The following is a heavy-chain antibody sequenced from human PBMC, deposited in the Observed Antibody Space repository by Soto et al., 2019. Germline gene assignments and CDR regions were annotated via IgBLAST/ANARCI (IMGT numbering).Heavy chain of an antibody. Sequence: QVQLVQSGAEVKKPGASVKVSCKASGYTFTNYDIHWGRQATGQGLEWMGWMNPDSGNTGQSKQFQGRVTMTRDTSISTAYMEMSSLRSEDTAVYYCARGRFRRTWFDPWGQGTLVTVSS. CDR3: ARGRFRRTWFDP. D-gene: IGHD3-16*01. V-gene: IGHV1-8*01. CDR1: GYTFTNYD. CDR2: MNPDSGNT. J-gene: IGHJ5*02.